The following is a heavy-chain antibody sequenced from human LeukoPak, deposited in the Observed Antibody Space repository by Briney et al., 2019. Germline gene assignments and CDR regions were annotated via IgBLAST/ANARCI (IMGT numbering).Heavy chain of an antibody. J-gene: IGHJ4*02. V-gene: IGHV3-30*04. D-gene: IGHD6-13*01. Sequence: PGDPLTLSCSASGFTFSSYAMHWVRQAPAKGLPWVAVISYDGSNKYYAASVKGRFTISRDSSKNTLYLPINSLRAWDTAVYSCARDGGIAAATYLFDYWGQGTLVTVSS. CDR1: GFTFSSYA. CDR3: ARDGGIAAATYLFDY. CDR2: ISYDGSNK.